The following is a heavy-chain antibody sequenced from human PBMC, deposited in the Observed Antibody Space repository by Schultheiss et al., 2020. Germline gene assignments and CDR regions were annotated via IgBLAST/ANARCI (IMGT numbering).Heavy chain of an antibody. Sequence: SETLSLTCAVYGGSFSGYYWSWIRQPPGKGLEWIGYIYYSGSASYNPSLKSRVTISVDTSKNQFSLKLSSVTAADTAVYYCAVSYPRDTYYYYGMDVWGQGTTVTVSS. CDR1: GGSFSGYY. CDR2: IYYSGSA. CDR3: AVSYPRDTYYYYGMDV. J-gene: IGHJ6*02. D-gene: IGHD1-26*01. V-gene: IGHV4-59*01.